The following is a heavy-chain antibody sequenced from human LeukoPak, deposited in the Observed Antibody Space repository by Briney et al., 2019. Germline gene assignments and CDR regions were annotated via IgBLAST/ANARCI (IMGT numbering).Heavy chain of an antibody. CDR1: GFTFSSYA. D-gene: IGHD2-2*01. CDR2: ISYDGSNK. CDR3: ARDRKVPAAMPYYYYGMDV. J-gene: IGHJ6*02. Sequence: PGRSLRLSCAASGFTFSSYAMHWVRQAPGKGLEWVAVISYDGSNKYYADSVKGRFTISRDNSKNTLYLQMNSLRAEDTAVYYCARDRKVPAAMPYYYYGMDVWGQGTTVTVSS. V-gene: IGHV3-30-3*01.